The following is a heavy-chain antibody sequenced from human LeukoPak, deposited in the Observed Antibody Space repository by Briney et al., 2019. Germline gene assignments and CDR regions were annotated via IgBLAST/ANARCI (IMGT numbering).Heavy chain of an antibody. J-gene: IGHJ3*02. CDR2: ISSSSSYI. Sequence: GRSLRLSCTASGFTFSSYSMNWVRQAPGKGQELVSSISSSSSYIYYADSVKGRFTISRDNAKNSLYLQMNSLRAEDTAVYYCARDLSLFSGSYSGAFDIWGQGTMVTVSS. V-gene: IGHV3-21*01. CDR1: GFTFSSYS. D-gene: IGHD1-26*01. CDR3: ARDLSLFSGSYSGAFDI.